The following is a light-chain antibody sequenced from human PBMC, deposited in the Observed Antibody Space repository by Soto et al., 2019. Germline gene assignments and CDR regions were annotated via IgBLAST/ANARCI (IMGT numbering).Light chain of an antibody. V-gene: IGLV1-51*01. Sequence: SVLTQPPSVSAAPGQKVTISCSGSTSNIGRNYVSWYQQLPTTAPKLLIYDDDNRPSGIPDRFSGSKSGTSATLDITGLQTGDEADYYCGTWDNSLSIVVFGGGTKLTVL. CDR3: GTWDNSLSIVV. CDR2: DDD. J-gene: IGLJ2*01. CDR1: TSNIGRNY.